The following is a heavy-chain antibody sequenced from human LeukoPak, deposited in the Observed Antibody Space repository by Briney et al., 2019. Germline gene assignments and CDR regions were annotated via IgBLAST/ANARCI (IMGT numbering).Heavy chain of an antibody. CDR3: TTGIDDGGGY. V-gene: IGHV3-15*01. CDR1: GVTLSSFA. J-gene: IGHJ4*02. Sequence: PGGSLRLSCAASGVTLSSFAMSWARQAPGKGLEWVGRIKNKNEGETREYAAPVKGRFTISRDDAKATSFLQINSLKIEDTAVYFCTTGIDDGGGYWGQGTQVTVSS. D-gene: IGHD3-10*01. CDR2: IKNKNEGETR.